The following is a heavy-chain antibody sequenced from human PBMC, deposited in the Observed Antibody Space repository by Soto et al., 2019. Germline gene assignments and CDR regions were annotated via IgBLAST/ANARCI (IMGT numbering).Heavy chain of an antibody. CDR2: ISAYNGNT. V-gene: IGHV1-18*01. J-gene: IGHJ6*02. CDR1: GYTFTSYG. CDR3: ARDPRYCSSTSCYKPSYYYYYGMDV. Sequence: ASVKVSCKASGYTFTSYGISWVRQAPGQGLEWMGWISAYNGNTNYAQKLQGRVTMTTDTSTSTAYMELRSLRSDDTAVYYCARDPRYCSSTSCYKPSYYYYYGMDVWGQGTTVTVSS. D-gene: IGHD2-2*02.